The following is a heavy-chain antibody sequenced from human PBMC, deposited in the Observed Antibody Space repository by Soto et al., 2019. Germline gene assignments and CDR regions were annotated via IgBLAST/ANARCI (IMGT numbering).Heavy chain of an antibody. CDR1: GGSISSGGYY. CDR3: ARDTLSSNSRYAGGCYYYYRIEV. CDR2: IYYSGST. V-gene: IGHV4-31*03. J-gene: IGHJ6*02. D-gene: IGHD2-2*01. Sequence: PSETLSLTCTVSGGSISSGGYYWSWIRQHPGKGLEWIGYIYYSGSTYYNPSLKSRVTISVDTSKNQFSLKLSSVTAADTAVYYCARDTLSSNSRYAGGCYYYYRIEVSGQGSTATAPS.